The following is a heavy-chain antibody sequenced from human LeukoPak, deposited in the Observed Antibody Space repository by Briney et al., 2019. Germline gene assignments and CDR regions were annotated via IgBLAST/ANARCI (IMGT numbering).Heavy chain of an antibody. CDR2: IIPIFGTA. D-gene: IGHD3-10*01. V-gene: IGHV1-69*13. Sequence: ASVKVSCKASGGTFSSYAISWVRQAPGQGLEWMGGIIPIFGTANYAQKFQGRVTITADESTSTAYMELSSLRSEDTAVYYCARLGYYGSGRPEYYFDYWGQGTLVTVSS. CDR1: GGTFSSYA. J-gene: IGHJ4*02. CDR3: ARLGYYGSGRPEYYFDY.